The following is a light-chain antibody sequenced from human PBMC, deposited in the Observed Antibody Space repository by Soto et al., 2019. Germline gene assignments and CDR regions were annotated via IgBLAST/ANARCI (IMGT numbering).Light chain of an antibody. V-gene: IGKV1-39*01. CDR3: QQSYSTPLFT. J-gene: IGKJ3*01. Sequence: DIQMTQSPSSLSASVGDRVTIACRASQGISSFLHWYQQKPGNAPKLLIYAASSLQSGVTSRFSGRWSATAFTLTISSLQPEDFATYYCQQSYSTPLFTFGPGTKVDIK. CDR2: AAS. CDR1: QGISSF.